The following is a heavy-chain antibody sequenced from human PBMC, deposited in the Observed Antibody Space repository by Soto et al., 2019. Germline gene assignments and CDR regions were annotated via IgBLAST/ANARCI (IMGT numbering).Heavy chain of an antibody. J-gene: IGHJ4*02. D-gene: IGHD3-10*01. V-gene: IGHV1-8*01. CDR2: MNPKSGNT. CDR1: GYTFTNYD. CDR3: VRVYGEIDY. Sequence: QVQLVQSGAEVKKPGASVKVSCKASGYTFTNYDINWVRQATGQGLEWMGWMNPKSGNTGYAQQFQGRVIMTRSTSISTAYMELSSRRSEGTAVYYCVRVYGEIDYWGQGTLVTVSS.